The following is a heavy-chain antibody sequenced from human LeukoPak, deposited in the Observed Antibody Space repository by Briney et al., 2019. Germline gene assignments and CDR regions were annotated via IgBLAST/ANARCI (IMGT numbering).Heavy chain of an antibody. Sequence: SETLSLTCAVYGGSFSSYYWGWIRQPPGKGLEWIGSIYYSGSTYYNPSLKSRVTISVDTSKNQFSLKLSSVTAADTAVYYCARDRITIFGVVIRRRGPGEAFDIWGQGTMVTVSS. CDR1: GGSFSSYY. CDR2: IYYSGST. D-gene: IGHD3-3*01. J-gene: IGHJ3*02. V-gene: IGHV4-39*07. CDR3: ARDRITIFGVVIRRRGPGEAFDI.